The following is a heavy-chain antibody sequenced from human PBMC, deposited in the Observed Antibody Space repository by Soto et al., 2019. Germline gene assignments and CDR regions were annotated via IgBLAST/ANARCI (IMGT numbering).Heavy chain of an antibody. CDR2: ISYDGSNK. Sequence: GGSLRLSCAASGFTFSSYGMHWVRQAPGKGLEWVAVISYDGSNKYYADSVKGRFTISRDNSKNTLYLQMNSLRAEDTAVYYCGKDRSSSGYWDDVFDIWGQGTMVTV. J-gene: IGHJ3*02. D-gene: IGHD3-22*01. CDR1: GFTFSSYG. V-gene: IGHV3-30*18. CDR3: GKDRSSSGYWDDVFDI.